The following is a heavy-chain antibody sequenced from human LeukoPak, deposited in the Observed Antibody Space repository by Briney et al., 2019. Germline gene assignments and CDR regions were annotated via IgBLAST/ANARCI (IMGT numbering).Heavy chain of an antibody. CDR3: ARGSHYFDF. D-gene: IGHD6-6*01. V-gene: IGHV3-11*04. CDR1: GFTLSNTW. J-gene: IGHJ4*02. CDR2: ISDSGRTI. Sequence: GGSLRLSCAASGFTLSNTWMSWVRQAPGKGLEWLSYISDSGRTIYYADSVDGRFTISRDNAKNSLFLQMNSLRVEDTAVYFCARGSHYFDFWGQGTPVTVSS.